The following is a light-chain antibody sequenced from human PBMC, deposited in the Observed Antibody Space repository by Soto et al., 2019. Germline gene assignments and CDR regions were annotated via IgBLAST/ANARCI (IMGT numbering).Light chain of an antibody. CDR2: GGS. CDR3: CSYAGSSTFV. CDR1: SSDVGSYNL. J-gene: IGLJ1*01. Sequence: QSALTQPASVSGSPGQSITISCTGTSSDVGSYNLVSWYQQHPGKAPKLMIYGGSKRPSGVSIRFSGSTSGNTASLTISGLQAEDEADYYCCSYAGSSTFVFGTGTKLTVL. V-gene: IGLV2-23*01.